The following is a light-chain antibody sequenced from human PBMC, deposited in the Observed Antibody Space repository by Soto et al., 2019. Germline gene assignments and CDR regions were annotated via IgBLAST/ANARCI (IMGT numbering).Light chain of an antibody. CDR2: DVS. CDR1: SSDVGGYNY. J-gene: IGLJ1*01. Sequence: QSALTQPRSVSGSPGQSVTISCTGTSSDVGGYNYVSWYQQHPGKAPKLMIYDVSKRPSGVPDRFSGSKSGNTASLTVSGLQSKEEANYHAGLYEGIYVFGTGPNLTFL. CDR3: GLYEGIYV. V-gene: IGLV2-11*01.